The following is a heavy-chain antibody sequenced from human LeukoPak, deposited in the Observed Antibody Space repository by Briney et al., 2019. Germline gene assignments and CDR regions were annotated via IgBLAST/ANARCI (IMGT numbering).Heavy chain of an antibody. D-gene: IGHD5-18*01. V-gene: IGHV4-30-2*01. J-gene: IGHJ6*02. CDR3: ARELPRTYGMDV. CDR2: IYHSGST. Sequence: SQTLSLTCAVSGGSISSGGYSWSWLRQPPGKGLEWIGYIYHSGSTYYNPSLKSRVTISVDRSKNQFSLKLSSVTAADTAVYYCARELPRTYGMDVWGQGTTVTVSS. CDR1: GGSISSGGYS.